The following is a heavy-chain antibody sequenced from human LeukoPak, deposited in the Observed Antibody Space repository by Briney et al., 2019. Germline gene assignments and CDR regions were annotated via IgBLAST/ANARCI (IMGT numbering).Heavy chain of an antibody. V-gene: IGHV5-51*01. CDR3: VRHGLGSSWFGFDY. D-gene: IGHD6-13*01. CDR2: IYPGDSDP. CDR1: GYTFTTYW. J-gene: IGHJ4*02. Sequence: GESLKISCKGSGYTFTTYWIGWVRQMPGKGLEWMGIIYPGDSDPRYSPSFQGQVTISADTSISTAYLQWSSLKASDSAMYYCVRHGLGSSWFGFDYWGQGTLVSVSS.